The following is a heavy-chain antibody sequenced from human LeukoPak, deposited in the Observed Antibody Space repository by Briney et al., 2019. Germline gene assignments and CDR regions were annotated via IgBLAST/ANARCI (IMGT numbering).Heavy chain of an antibody. D-gene: IGHD1-14*01. J-gene: IGHJ6*02. V-gene: IGHV3-23*01. CDR3: AKDKPYLPYHALARGYGMDV. CDR2: ISGSGGST. CDR1: GFTFSSYA. Sequence: GGSLRLSCAASGFTFSSYAMSWVRQAPGKGLEWVSAISGSGGSTYYADSVKGRFTISRDNSKNTLYLQMNSLRAEDTAVYYCAKDKPYLPYHALARGYGMDVWGQGTTVTVSS.